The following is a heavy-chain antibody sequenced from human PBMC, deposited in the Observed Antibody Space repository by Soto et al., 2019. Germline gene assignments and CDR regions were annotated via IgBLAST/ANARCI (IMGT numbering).Heavy chain of an antibody. CDR3: ARDHKQWLVGDDAFDI. CDR2: ISAYNGNT. D-gene: IGHD6-19*01. CDR1: GYTFTSYG. Sequence: ASVKVSCKASGYTFTSYGISWVRQAPGQGLEWMGWISAYNGNTNYAQKLQGRVTMTTDTSTSTAYMELRSLRSDDTAVYYCARDHKQWLVGDDAFDIWGQGTMVTVSS. J-gene: IGHJ3*02. V-gene: IGHV1-18*01.